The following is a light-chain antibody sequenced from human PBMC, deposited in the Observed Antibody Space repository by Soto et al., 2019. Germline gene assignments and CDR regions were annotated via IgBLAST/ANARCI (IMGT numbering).Light chain of an antibody. J-gene: IGLJ2*01. V-gene: IGLV2-23*01. Sequence: QAVVTQPASVSGTPGQSITIPCTGTSSDVGSYDLVSWYQLHPGKAPKLIIFEGGKRPSGVSNRFSGSKSGDTASLTISGLQTADESDYYCCSYARSRVVFGGGTKLTVL. CDR2: EGG. CDR1: SSDVGSYDL. CDR3: CSYARSRVV.